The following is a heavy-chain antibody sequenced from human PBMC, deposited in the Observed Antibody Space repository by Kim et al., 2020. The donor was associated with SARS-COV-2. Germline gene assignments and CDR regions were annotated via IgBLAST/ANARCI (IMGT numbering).Heavy chain of an antibody. J-gene: IGHJ4*02. CDR2: IYYDGSKK. D-gene: IGHD6-13*01. CDR3: ATVRGSDTSNWYSDY. Sequence: GGSLRLSCAASGFTFSSYGMHWVRQAPGKGLEWVAVIYYDGSKKYYADSVKGRFTVSRDNSKKTLYLQMNSLRVEDTAVYYCATVRGSDTSNWYSDYWGQGTLVTVSS. V-gene: IGHV3-33*01. CDR1: GFTFSSYG.